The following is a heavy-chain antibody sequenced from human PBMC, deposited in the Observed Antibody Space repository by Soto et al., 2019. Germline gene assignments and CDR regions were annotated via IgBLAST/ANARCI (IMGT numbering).Heavy chain of an antibody. V-gene: IGHV4-30-2*01. Sequence: SSETLSLTCTVSGDSISSGGYSWNWIRQPPGKGLEWIGYIYYSGSTYYNPSLKSRLTISVDRSKNQFSLRLTSVTAADTAVYYCARDSRGGYYFDYWGQGTLVTVSS. CDR3: ARDSRGGYYFDY. CDR2: IYYSGST. D-gene: IGHD1-26*01. J-gene: IGHJ4*02. CDR1: GDSISSGGYS.